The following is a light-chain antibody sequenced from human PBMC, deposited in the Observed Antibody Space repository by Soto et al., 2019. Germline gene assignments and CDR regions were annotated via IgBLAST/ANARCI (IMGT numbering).Light chain of an antibody. J-gene: IGLJ1*01. CDR2: DDS. CDR1: RIGSKS. V-gene: IGLV3-21*02. Sequence: SYELTQPPSVSVAPGQTARITCGGNRIGSKSVHWFQQKPGQAPVLVVHDDSDRPSGIPERFSGSNSGGTATLTISRVEAGDEADYYCSSYTSSNTLYVFGTGTKLTVL. CDR3: SSYTSSNTLYV.